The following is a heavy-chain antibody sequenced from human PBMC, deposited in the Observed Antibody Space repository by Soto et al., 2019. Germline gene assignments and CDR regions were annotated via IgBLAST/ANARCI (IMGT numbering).Heavy chain of an antibody. CDR1: GGSFSGYY. CDR3: ARHDYGGFGL. J-gene: IGHJ4*02. Sequence: PSETLSLTCAVYGGSFSGYYWSWIRQPPGKGLEWIGEINHSGSTNYNPSLKSRVTISVDTSKNQFSLKLSSVTAADTAVYYCARHDYGGFGLWGQGTLVTVSS. CDR2: INHSGST. D-gene: IGHD4-17*01. V-gene: IGHV4-34*01.